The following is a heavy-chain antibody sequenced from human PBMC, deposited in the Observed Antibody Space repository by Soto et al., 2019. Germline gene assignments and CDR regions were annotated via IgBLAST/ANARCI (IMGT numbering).Heavy chain of an antibody. V-gene: IGHV3-48*02. CDR2: SSGSSQTI. CDR3: ARTLSWRRGPFES. J-gene: IGHJ4*02. D-gene: IGHD2-15*01. Sequence: EVQLVESGGGLIQPGGSLRLSCAASGLIFNTYSMNWVRQAPGKGLEWVSYSSGSSQTIFYADSVRGRFTISRDNANNSTSLQMVSLRDEDTAVYYCARTLSWRRGPFESWGQGTLVTVSS. CDR1: GLIFNTYS.